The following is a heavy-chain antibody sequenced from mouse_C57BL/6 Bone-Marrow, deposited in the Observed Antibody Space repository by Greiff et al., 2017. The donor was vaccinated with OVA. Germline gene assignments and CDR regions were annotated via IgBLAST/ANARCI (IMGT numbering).Heavy chain of an antibody. CDR1: GYTFTDYY. V-gene: IGHV1-19*01. J-gene: IGHJ3*01. CDR2: INPYNGGT. Sequence: EVQLQQSGPVLVKPGASVKMSCKASGYTFTDYYMNWVKQSHGKSLEWIGVINPYNGGTSYNQKFKGKATLTVDKSSSTAYMELNSLTSEDSAVYYCARGGYYDYDDGAFAYWGQGTLVTVSA. D-gene: IGHD2-4*01. CDR3: ARGGYYDYDDGAFAY.